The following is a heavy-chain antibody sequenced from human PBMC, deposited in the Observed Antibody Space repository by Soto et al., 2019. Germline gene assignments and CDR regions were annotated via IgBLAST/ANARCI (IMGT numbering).Heavy chain of an antibody. Sequence: EVQLVESGGGLVQPGRSLRLSCAASGFTFDDYAMHWVRQAPGKGLEWVSGISWNSGSIGYADSVKGRFTISRDNAKNSLYLQMNSLRAEDTALYYCAKDAEQQLVRGGEVFDYWGQGTLVTVSS. D-gene: IGHD6-13*01. CDR1: GFTFDDYA. CDR2: ISWNSGSI. CDR3: AKDAEQQLVRGGEVFDY. V-gene: IGHV3-9*01. J-gene: IGHJ4*02.